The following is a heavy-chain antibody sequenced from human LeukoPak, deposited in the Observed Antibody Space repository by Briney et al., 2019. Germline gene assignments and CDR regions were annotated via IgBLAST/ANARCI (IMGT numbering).Heavy chain of an antibody. V-gene: IGHV3-21*01. D-gene: IGHD6-19*01. CDR2: ISSSSSYI. Sequence: PGGSLRLSCAASGFTFSSYSMNWVRQAPGKGLEWVSSISSSSSYIYYADSVKGRFTISRDNAKNSLYLQMNSLRAEDTAVYYCARERGAGGRRAFDIWGQGTMVTVSS. CDR1: GFTFSSYS. CDR3: ARERGAGGRRAFDI. J-gene: IGHJ3*02.